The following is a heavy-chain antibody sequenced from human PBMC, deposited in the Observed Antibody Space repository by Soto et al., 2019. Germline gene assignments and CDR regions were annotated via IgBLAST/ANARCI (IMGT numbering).Heavy chain of an antibody. Sequence: QVQLQESGPGLVKPSETLSLTCTVSGGSISSYYWSWIRQPPGQGLEWIGYIFYSGSTNYNLSLKSRVTISVDASKIQFSLKLRSVTAADTAVYYCARDSATLGMDVWGQGTTVTVSS. V-gene: IGHV4-59*01. J-gene: IGHJ6*02. D-gene: IGHD5-12*01. CDR1: GGSISSYY. CDR3: ARDSATLGMDV. CDR2: IFYSGST.